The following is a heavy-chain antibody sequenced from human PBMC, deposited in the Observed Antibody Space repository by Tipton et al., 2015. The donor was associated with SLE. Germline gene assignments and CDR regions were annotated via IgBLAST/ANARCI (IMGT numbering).Heavy chain of an antibody. V-gene: IGHV1-18*01. D-gene: IGHD2-15*01. CDR2: ISVYNGYT. CDR3: ARVVVGAFDY. CDR1: GYTFIHKG. J-gene: IGHJ4*02. Sequence: QLVQSGAEVKKPGASVKVSCKASGYTFIHKGISWVRQAPGQGLEFMGWISVYNGYTNYAQKFQGRVTLTTDTSTSTAYMELRSLRSDDTAVYYCARVVVGAFDYWGQGTLVTASS.